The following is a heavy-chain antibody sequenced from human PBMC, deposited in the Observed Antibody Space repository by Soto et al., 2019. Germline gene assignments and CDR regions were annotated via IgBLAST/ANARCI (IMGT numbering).Heavy chain of an antibody. V-gene: IGHV1-69*02. D-gene: IGHD3-22*01. CDR3: ASGYYYDSSGFPHFDY. CDR2: IIPILGIA. CDR1: GGTFSSYT. J-gene: IGHJ4*02. Sequence: SVKVSCKASGGTFSSYTISWVRQAPGQGLEWMGRIIPILGIANYAQKFQGRVTITADKSTSTAYMELSSLRSEDTAVYYCASGYYYDSSGFPHFDYWGQGTLVTVSS.